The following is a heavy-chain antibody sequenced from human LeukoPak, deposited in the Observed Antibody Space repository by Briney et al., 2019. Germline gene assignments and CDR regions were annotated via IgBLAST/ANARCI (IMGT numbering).Heavy chain of an antibody. CDR2: IRSKAYGGTT. J-gene: IGHJ3*02. D-gene: IGHD1-26*01. CDR1: GFTFGDYA. V-gene: IGHV3-49*03. Sequence: GGSLRLSCKTSGFTFGDYAVSWFRQAPGKGLEWVGFIRSKAYGGTTEYAASVKGRLTISRDDSKSIAYLQMNSLKTEDTAVYFCTRERRWELLPPFDIWGQGTMVTVSS. CDR3: TRERRWELLPPFDI.